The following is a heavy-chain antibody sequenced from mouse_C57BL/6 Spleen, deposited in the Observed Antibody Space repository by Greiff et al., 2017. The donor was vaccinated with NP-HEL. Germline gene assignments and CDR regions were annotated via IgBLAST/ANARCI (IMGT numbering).Heavy chain of an antibody. Sequence: EVMLVESGGGLVKPGGSLKLSCAASGFTFSDYGMHWVRQAPEKGLEWVAYISSGSSTIYYADTVKGRFTISRDNAKNTLFLQMTSLRAEDTAMDYCAREYGKGAYYAMDYWGQGTSVTVSS. D-gene: IGHD2-10*02. V-gene: IGHV5-17*01. CDR1: GFTFSDYG. CDR3: AREYGKGAYYAMDY. CDR2: ISSGSSTI. J-gene: IGHJ4*01.